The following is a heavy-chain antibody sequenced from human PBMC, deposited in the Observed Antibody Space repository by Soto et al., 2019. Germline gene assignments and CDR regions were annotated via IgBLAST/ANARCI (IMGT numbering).Heavy chain of an antibody. CDR3: ARVDIVVVPAASKHYYYYGMDV. J-gene: IGHJ6*02. D-gene: IGHD2-2*01. V-gene: IGHV1-8*01. CDR2: MNPNSGNT. CDR1: GYTFTSYD. Sequence: QVQLVQSGAEVKKPGASVKVSCKASGYTFTSYDINWVRQATGQGLEWMGWMNPNSGNTGYAQKFQGRVTMTRTTSISTAYMELSSLRSEDTAVYYCARVDIVVVPAASKHYYYYGMDVWGQGTTVTVSS.